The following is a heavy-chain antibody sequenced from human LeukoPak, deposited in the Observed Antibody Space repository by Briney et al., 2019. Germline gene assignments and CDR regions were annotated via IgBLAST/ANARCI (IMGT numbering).Heavy chain of an antibody. D-gene: IGHD6-6*01. CDR1: GFTVSSNY. CDR2: IYSGGST. J-gene: IGHJ4*02. V-gene: IGHV3-66*01. CDR3: ATEYSSSSAYYFDY. Sequence: PGGSLRLSCAASGFTVSSNYMSWVCQAPGKGLEWVSVIYSGGSTYYADSVKGRFTISRDNSKNTLYLQMNSLRAEDTAVYYCATEYSSSSAYYFDYWGQGTLVTVSS.